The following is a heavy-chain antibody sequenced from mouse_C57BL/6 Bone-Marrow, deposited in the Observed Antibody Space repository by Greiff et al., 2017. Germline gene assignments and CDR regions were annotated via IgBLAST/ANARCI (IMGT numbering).Heavy chain of an antibody. V-gene: IGHV1-80*01. CDR3: ARLVGLLLFAY. CDR1: GFAFSSYW. D-gene: IGHD2-3*01. CDR2: IYPGDGDT. Sequence: VQLQQSGAELVQPGASVKISCKASGFAFSSYWMNWVKQWPGKGLECLGQIYPGDGDTNYNGKFKGQGTLTADKSSRTAYMQLIRLTSEDSAVYVCARLVGLLLFAYWGQGTLVTVSA. J-gene: IGHJ3*01.